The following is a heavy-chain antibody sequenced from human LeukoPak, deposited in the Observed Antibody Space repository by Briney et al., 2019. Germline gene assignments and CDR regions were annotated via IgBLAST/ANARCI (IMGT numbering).Heavy chain of an antibody. CDR2: IKQDGSEK. CDR3: ASVSITVAERDYMDV. CDR1: GFTLRRYW. J-gene: IGHJ6*03. D-gene: IGHD6-19*01. Sequence: GGCLRLSCAASGFTLRRYWMSWIRQAPGKGQEWVANIKQDGSEKYYVDSVKGRFTISRDNAKNSLSLQMNSLRAEDTAVYYCASVSITVAERDYMDVWGKGTTVTVSS. V-gene: IGHV3-7*01.